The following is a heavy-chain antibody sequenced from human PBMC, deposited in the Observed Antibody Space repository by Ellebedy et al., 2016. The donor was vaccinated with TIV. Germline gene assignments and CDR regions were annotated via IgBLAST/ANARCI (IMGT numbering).Heavy chain of an antibody. CDR3: TTVYRYNYDSV. J-gene: IGHJ4*02. CDR2: IKSKTEGGAA. CDR1: GFTFSNAC. D-gene: IGHD5-18*01. V-gene: IGHV3-15*01. Sequence: GGSLRLSCAASGFTFSNACMNWVRQAPGKGLEWVGRIKSKTEGGAADYSAPVKGRFTISRDDSKNTLYLQMNSLKTEDTAVYFCTTVYRYNYDSVWGQGTLVTVSS.